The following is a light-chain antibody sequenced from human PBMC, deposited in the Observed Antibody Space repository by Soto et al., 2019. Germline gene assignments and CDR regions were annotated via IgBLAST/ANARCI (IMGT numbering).Light chain of an antibody. CDR2: ANT. J-gene: IGLJ2*01. Sequence: QSVLTQPPSVSGAPGQRVTISCTGSSSNIGAGYDVHWYQQLPGTAPKLLIYANTNRPSGVPDRFSGSKSGTSASLAITGLQAEDEADYYCQSRDSDLSGSGVFGGGTKLTVL. V-gene: IGLV1-40*01. CDR1: SSNIGAGYD. CDR3: QSRDSDLSGSGV.